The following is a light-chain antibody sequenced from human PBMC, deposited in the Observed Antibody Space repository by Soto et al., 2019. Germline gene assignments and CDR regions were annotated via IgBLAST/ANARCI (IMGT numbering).Light chain of an antibody. Sequence: QSVLTQPRSVSGSPGQSVTISCTGTSSDVGGYNYVSWYQQHPGKAPKLMIYDVSQRPSGVPDRFSGSKSGNTASLTISGLQSEDEADYYCCSYAGSYTYVFGTGTKLTGL. V-gene: IGLV2-11*01. CDR2: DVS. CDR1: SSDVGGYNY. CDR3: CSYAGSYTYV. J-gene: IGLJ1*01.